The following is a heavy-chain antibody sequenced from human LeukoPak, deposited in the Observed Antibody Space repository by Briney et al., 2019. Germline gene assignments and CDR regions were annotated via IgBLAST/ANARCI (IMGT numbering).Heavy chain of an antibody. J-gene: IGHJ6*03. D-gene: IGHD1-26*01. CDR3: ARTGGSFYFYYYMDV. CDR1: GGSISSYY. V-gene: IGHV4-59*01. CDR2: IYYSGST. Sequence: SETLSLTCTVSGGSISSYYWTWIRQPPGKGLEWIGYIYYSGSTNYNPSLKSRVTISVDTSKNQFSLKLSSVTAADTAVYYCARTGGSFYFYYYMDVWGKGTTVTVSS.